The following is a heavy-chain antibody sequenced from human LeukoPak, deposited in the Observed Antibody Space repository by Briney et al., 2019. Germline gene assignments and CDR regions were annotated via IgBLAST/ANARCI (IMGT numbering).Heavy chain of an antibody. D-gene: IGHD3-10*01. V-gene: IGHV1-2*02. CDR2: INPNSGGT. J-gene: IGHJ6*02. CDR3: ARDRHAVRGVITSPQYYYGMDV. CDR1: GYTFTGYY. Sequence: ASVKVSCKASGYTFTGYYMHWVRQAPGQGLEWMGWINPNSGGTNYAQKFQGRVTMTRDTSISTAYMELSRLRSDDTAVYYCARDRHAVRGVITSPQYYYGMDVWGQGTTVTVSS.